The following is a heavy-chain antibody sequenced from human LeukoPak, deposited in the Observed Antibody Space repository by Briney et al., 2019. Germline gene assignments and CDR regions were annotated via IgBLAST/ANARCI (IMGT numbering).Heavy chain of an antibody. CDR2: INPSGGST. Sequence: ASVKVSFKASGYTFTSYYMHWVRQAPGQGLEWMGIINPSGGSTSYAQKFQGRVTMTRYTSTSTVYMELSSLGSEDTAVYYCARDPVLLGSFDYWGQGTLVTVSS. V-gene: IGHV1-46*01. D-gene: IGHD3-10*01. CDR3: ARDPVLLGSFDY. J-gene: IGHJ4*02. CDR1: GYTFTSYY.